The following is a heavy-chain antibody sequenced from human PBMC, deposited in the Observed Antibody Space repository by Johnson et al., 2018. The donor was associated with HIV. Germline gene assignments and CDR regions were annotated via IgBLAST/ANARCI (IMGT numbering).Heavy chain of an antibody. CDR1: GFTVSRNY. Sequence: EQLVESGGGVVQPGGSLRLSCAASGFTVSRNYMTWVRQAPGKGLEWLSYITSSGTSSYYADSVKGRLTISRDNAKNSLYLQMNSLRAEDTAVYFCARAINDAFDIWGQGTMVTVSS. V-gene: IGHV3-11*04. CDR3: ARAINDAFDI. J-gene: IGHJ3*02. CDR2: ITSSGTSS.